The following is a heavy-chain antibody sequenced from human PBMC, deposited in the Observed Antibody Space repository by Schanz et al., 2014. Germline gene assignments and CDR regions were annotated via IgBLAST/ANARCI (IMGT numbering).Heavy chain of an antibody. J-gene: IGHJ6*02. Sequence: EVQLLESGGGFVKPGGSLRLSCAASGFTFSNAWMSWVRQAPGKGLEWLGRIQGGASAGTTDYAAPVKGRFTISRDDSKNTMYLQMNSLKTEDTAVYYCKWELHVYYGMDVWGQGTAVTVSS. D-gene: IGHD1-26*01. V-gene: IGHV3-15*01. CDR1: GFTFSNAW. CDR2: IQGGASAGTT. CDR3: KWELHVYYGMDV.